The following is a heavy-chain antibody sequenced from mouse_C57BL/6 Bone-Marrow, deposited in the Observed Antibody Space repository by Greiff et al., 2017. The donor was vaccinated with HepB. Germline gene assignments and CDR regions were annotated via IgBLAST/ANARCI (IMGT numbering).Heavy chain of an antibody. J-gene: IGHJ3*01. Sequence: DVQLVESGGGLVKPGGSLKLSCAASGFTFSSYAMSWVRQTPEKRLEWVATISDGGSYTYYPDNVKGRFTISRDNAKNNLYLQMSHLKSEDTAMYYCARDRGYDRFAYWGQGTLVTVSA. CDR1: GFTFSSYA. D-gene: IGHD2-2*01. CDR3: ARDRGYDRFAY. CDR2: ISDGGSYT. V-gene: IGHV5-4*01.